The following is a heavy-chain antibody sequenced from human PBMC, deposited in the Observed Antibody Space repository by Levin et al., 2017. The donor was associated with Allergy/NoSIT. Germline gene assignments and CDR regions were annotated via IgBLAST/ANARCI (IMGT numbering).Heavy chain of an antibody. CDR3: ARDRYSSSLAFDI. V-gene: IGHV4-59*01. D-gene: IGHD6-6*01. CDR1: GGSISSSY. Sequence: SQTLSLTCTVSGGSISSSYWSWIRQPPGKGLEWIGYIYYSGSTNYNPSLKSRVTMSVDTSRNQFSLKLSSVTAADTAVYYCARDRYSSSLAFDIWGQGTMVTVSS. J-gene: IGHJ3*02. CDR2: IYYSGST.